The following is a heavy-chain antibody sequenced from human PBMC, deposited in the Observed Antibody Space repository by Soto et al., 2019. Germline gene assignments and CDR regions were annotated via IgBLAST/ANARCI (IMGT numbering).Heavy chain of an antibody. J-gene: IGHJ4*02. Sequence: QVQLQQWGAGLLKPSETLSLTCAVYGGSFSGYYWSWIRQPPGKGLEWVGEINHSGSTNYNPSLKSRVTISVDTSKNQFSLKLRSVTAADTAVYYCARGNFDYGDYALSCWGQGTLVTVSS. CDR3: ARGNFDYGDYALSC. CDR2: INHSGST. V-gene: IGHV4-34*01. D-gene: IGHD4-17*01. CDR1: GGSFSGYY.